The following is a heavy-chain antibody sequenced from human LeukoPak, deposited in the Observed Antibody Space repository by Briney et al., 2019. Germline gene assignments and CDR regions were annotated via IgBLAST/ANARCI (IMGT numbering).Heavy chain of an antibody. CDR2: IRYDRSNK. CDR1: GFTFSSYG. D-gene: IGHD3-10*01. Sequence: PGGSLRLSYAASGFTFSSYGMHWVRQAPGKGLEWVAFIRYDRSNKYYADSVKGRFTISRDNSKNTLYLQMNSLRAEDTAVYYCAKVAHCGSGVGAFDIWGQGTMVTVSS. CDR3: AKVAHCGSGVGAFDI. V-gene: IGHV3-30*02. J-gene: IGHJ3*02.